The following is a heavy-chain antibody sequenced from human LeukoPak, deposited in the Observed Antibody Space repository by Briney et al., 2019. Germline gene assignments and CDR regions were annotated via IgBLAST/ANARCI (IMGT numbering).Heavy chain of an antibody. CDR3: ARVMYSSSWTFDY. D-gene: IGHD6-13*01. CDR2: ISSSSSYI. V-gene: IGHV3-21*01. CDR1: GFTFSSYS. J-gene: IGHJ4*02. Sequence: PGGSLRLSCAASGFTFSSYSMNWVRQAPGKGLEWVSSISSSSSYINYADSVKGRFTISRDNAKNSMYLQMNSLRAEDTAVYYCARVMYSSSWTFDYWGQGTLVTVSS.